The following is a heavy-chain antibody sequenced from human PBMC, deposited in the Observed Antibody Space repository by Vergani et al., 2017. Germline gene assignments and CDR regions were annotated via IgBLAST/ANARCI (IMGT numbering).Heavy chain of an antibody. J-gene: IGHJ6*04. CDR3: RGEMYV. V-gene: IGHV3-30*04. Sequence: QVQLVESGGGVVQPGRSLRLSCAASGFTFGDHGIHWVRRAPGKGLEWVALISNDGRHTYYADSVRGRFSISRDNSKNTLYLQMNSLRTEDTANYYCRGEMYVWGKGTTVTVSS. CDR2: ISNDGRHT. CDR1: GFTFGDHG.